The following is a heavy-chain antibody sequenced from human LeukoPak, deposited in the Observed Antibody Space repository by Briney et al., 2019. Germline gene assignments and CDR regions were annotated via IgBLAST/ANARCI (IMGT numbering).Heavy chain of an antibody. J-gene: IGHJ4*02. CDR1: GDTFSSYA. CDR2: TIPIFGTA. V-gene: IGHV1-69*05. Sequence: GASVKVSCKASGDTFSSYAINWVRQAPGQGLEWMGATIPIFGTANYAQKFQGRVAITTDESTSTAYMELSSLRSEDTAVYYCARVFARSGEIRGSYYYYWGQGTLVTVSS. D-gene: IGHD1-26*01. CDR3: ARVFARSGEIRGSYYYY.